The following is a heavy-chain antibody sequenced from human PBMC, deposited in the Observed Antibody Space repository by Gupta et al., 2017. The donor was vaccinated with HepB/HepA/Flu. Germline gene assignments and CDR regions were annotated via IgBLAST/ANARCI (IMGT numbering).Heavy chain of an antibody. CDR2: ISGSGGST. Sequence: EVQLLESGGGLVQPGGSLRLSCAASGFTFSSSAMRWVRQVPGKGLEWVSAISGSGGSTYCADSVKGRFTISRDNSKNTLYLQMNSLRAEDTAVYYCAKESNPRAGYYMDVWGKGTTVTGSS. CDR1: GFTFSSSA. V-gene: IGHV3-23*01. J-gene: IGHJ6*03. CDR3: AKESNPRAGYYMDV. D-gene: IGHD3-10*01.